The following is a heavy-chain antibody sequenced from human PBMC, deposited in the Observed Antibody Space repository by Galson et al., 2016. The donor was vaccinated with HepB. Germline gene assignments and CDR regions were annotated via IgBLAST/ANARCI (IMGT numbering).Heavy chain of an antibody. D-gene: IGHD3/OR15-3a*01. CDR2: ISPTSST. CDR3: ARDRGSYPDFGDDYYMDV. Sequence: SETLSLTCIVSGGAISRYSWAWIRQPAGKGLEWIGRISPTSSTNYNPSLQSRITMSIDTPKNQVTLNLRSVTAADTAVYYCARDRGSYPDFGDDYYMDVWGKGTTVTVSS. CDR1: GGAISRYS. J-gene: IGHJ6*03. V-gene: IGHV4-4*07.